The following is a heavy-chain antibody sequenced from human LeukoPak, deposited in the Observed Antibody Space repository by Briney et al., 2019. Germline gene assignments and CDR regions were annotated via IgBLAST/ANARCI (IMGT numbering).Heavy chain of an antibody. Sequence: ASVKVSCKASGYTFTGYYMHWVRQAPGQGLEWMGWINPNSGGTNYAQKFQGRVTMTRDTSISTAYMELSRLRSDDTAVYYCARGGADIVVVPAAMRRYYYYYMDVWGKGTTVTISS. D-gene: IGHD2-2*01. J-gene: IGHJ6*03. CDR1: GYTFTGYY. CDR3: ARGGADIVVVPAAMRRYYYYYMDV. V-gene: IGHV1-2*02. CDR2: INPNSGGT.